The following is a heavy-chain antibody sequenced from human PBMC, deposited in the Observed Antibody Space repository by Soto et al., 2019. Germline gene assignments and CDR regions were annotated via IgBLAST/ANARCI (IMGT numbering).Heavy chain of an antibody. CDR1: GFTFSSYA. J-gene: IGHJ5*02. CDR3: AKAEHRSGRFSSA. Sequence: GGSLRLSCVASGFTFSSYAMSWVRRAPGKGLEWVSAISGSGGSTFYADSVKGRFSISRENSKNTLYLQMNSLRAEDTAVYYCAKAEHRSGRFSSAWGQGTLVTVSS. V-gene: IGHV3-23*01. D-gene: IGHD1-26*01. CDR2: ISGSGGST.